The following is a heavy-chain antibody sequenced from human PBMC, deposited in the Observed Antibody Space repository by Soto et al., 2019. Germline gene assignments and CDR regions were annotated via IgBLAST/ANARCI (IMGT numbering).Heavy chain of an antibody. J-gene: IGHJ4*01. CDR1: GDSISSGGHS. Sequence: PSETLSLTCAVSGDSISSGGHSWNWLRQPPGKGLEWIGYIYHSGNTYFNPTLKSRVTMSVDTSKNQISLTLSSVTAADTAIYYCARDRDGYDSGSFDSWGHGTLVTVSS. CDR2: IYHSGNT. D-gene: IGHD5-12*01. CDR3: ARDRDGYDSGSFDS. V-gene: IGHV4-30-2*01.